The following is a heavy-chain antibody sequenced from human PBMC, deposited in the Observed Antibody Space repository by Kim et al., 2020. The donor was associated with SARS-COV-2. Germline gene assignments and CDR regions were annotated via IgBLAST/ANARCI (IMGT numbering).Heavy chain of an antibody. V-gene: IGHV1-46*01. CDR3: ARGGDIVVVPGALGVGYFDL. J-gene: IGHJ2*01. CDR1: GYTFSNYY. Sequence: ASVKVSCKASGYTFSNYYIHWVRQAPGEGLEWMGLINPRGGATTYAENFQGRVTLTSDTFTTTVYMELSGLRFEDTAVYFCARGGDIVVVPGALGVGYFDLWGRGTLVTVSS. CDR2: INPRGGAT. D-gene: IGHD2-2*01.